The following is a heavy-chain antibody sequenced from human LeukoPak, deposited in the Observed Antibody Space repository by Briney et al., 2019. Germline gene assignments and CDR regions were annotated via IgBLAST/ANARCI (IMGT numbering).Heavy chain of an antibody. Sequence: ASVKVSCKASGYTFTGYYMHWVRQAPGQGLEWMGWINPNSGGTSYAQKFQGRVTMTRDMSTSTVYMELSSLRSEDTAVYYCARAAAVAGPPFDYWGQGTLVTVSS. CDR3: ARAAAVAGPPFDY. D-gene: IGHD6-19*01. V-gene: IGHV1-2*02. CDR2: INPNSGGT. J-gene: IGHJ4*02. CDR1: GYTFTGYY.